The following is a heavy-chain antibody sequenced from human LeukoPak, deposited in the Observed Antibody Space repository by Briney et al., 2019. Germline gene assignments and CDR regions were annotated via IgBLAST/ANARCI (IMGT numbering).Heavy chain of an antibody. CDR2: ITGSGDST. V-gene: IGHV3-23*01. J-gene: IGHJ4*02. CDR1: GFIFSSYA. D-gene: IGHD5-24*01. Sequence: PGGSLRLSCAASGFIFSSYAMSWVRQAPGKGLEWVSSITGSGDSTYYADSVKGRFTISRDNSKNTLCLQMNGLRAEDTAVYYCAKRTQDGNTRPFEYWAREPWSPSLQ. CDR3: AKRTQDGNTRPFEY.